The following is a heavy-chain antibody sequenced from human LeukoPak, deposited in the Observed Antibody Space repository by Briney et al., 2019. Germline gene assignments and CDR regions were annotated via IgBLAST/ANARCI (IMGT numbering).Heavy chain of an antibody. CDR2: ISGSGGST. Sequence: GGSLRLSCEGSAFIFSGHWMNWVRQTPGKGLEWVSVISGSGGSTYYADSVKGRFTISRDNSKNTLYLQMNSLRAEDAAVYYCAKDHCGSTSCSGYFDYWGQGTLVTVSS. CDR3: AKDHCGSTSCSGYFDY. CDR1: AFIFSGHW. J-gene: IGHJ4*02. V-gene: IGHV3-23*01. D-gene: IGHD2-2*01.